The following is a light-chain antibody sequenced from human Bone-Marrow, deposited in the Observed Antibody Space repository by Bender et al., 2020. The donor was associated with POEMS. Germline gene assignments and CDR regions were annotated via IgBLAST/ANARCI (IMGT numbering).Light chain of an antibody. CDR3: SAWDDSLGGCV. CDR2: YDD. V-gene: IGLV1-36*01. J-gene: IGLJ2*01. CDR1: SSNIGNHG. Sequence: QSVLAQPPSASGTPGQRLTIPCSGSSSNIGNHGVNWYQQLPGEAPKLLIYYDDLLTPGVSDRFSASKSGTSASLAISVLQSLDEALYYCSAWDDSLGGCVFGEGTELT.